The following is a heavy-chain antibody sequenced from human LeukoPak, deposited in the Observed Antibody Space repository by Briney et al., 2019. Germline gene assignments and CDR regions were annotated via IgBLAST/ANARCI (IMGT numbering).Heavy chain of an antibody. CDR1: GYTFTNYD. V-gene: IGHV1-8*01. CDR2: MNPNSGNT. D-gene: IGHD6-13*01. J-gene: IGHJ5*02. CDR3: ARGRWGAAVGSWFDP. Sequence: AXXKVSCKASGYTFTNYDINWVRQAPGQGLEWMGWMNPNSGNTGYAQKFQGRVTMTRNTSISTAYMELSSLRSEDTAVYYCARGRWGAAVGSWFDPWGQGTLVTVSS.